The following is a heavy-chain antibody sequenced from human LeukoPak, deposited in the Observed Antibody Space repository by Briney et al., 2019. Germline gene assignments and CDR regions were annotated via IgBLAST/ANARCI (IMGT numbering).Heavy chain of an antibody. CDR1: GFTFTSSA. CDR3: TAAYDFWSGYYYFDY. J-gene: IGHJ4*02. CDR2: IVVGSGNT. D-gene: IGHD3-3*01. Sequence: SVKVSCKASGFTFTSSAVQWVRQARGQRLEWIGWIVVGSGNTNYAQKFQERVTITRDMSTSTAYMELSSLRSEDTAVYYCTAAYDFWSGYYYFDYWGQGTLVTVSS. V-gene: IGHV1-58*01.